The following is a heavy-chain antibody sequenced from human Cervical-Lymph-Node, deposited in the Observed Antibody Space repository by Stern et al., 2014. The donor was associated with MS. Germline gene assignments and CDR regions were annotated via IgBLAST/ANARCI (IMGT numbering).Heavy chain of an antibody. CDR1: GFSLSPSGMR. Sequence: QVTLKESGPALVKPTQTLTLTCTFSGFSLSPSGMRVSWIRQPPGKALEWLARIDWDDDKFYSTSLKTRLTISKDTSKNQGVLTMTNMDPVDTATYYCARIYSPSSGWYRFDYWGQGTLVTVSS. V-gene: IGHV2-70*04. CDR2: IDWDDDK. CDR3: ARIYSPSSGWYRFDY. J-gene: IGHJ4*02. D-gene: IGHD6-19*01.